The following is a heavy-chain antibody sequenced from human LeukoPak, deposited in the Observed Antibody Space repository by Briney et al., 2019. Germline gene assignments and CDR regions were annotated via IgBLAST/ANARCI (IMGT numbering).Heavy chain of an antibody. CDR1: GFTFDDYA. V-gene: IGHV3-9*01. CDR2: ISWNSGSI. D-gene: IGHD3-22*01. Sequence: GGSLRLSCAASGFTFDDYAMHWVRQAPGKGLEWVSGISWNSGSIGYADSVKGRFTISRNNAKNSLYLQMNSLRAEDTALYYCAKVDYYESSRSLDYWGQGTLVTVSS. CDR3: AKVDYYESSRSLDY. J-gene: IGHJ4*02.